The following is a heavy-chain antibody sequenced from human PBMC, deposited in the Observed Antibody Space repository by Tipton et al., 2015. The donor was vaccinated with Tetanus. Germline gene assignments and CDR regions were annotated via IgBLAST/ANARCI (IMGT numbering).Heavy chain of an antibody. V-gene: IGHV4-61*01. Sequence: TLSLTCSVSGGSVNSGTYYWSWIRQPPGKGLEWLGDIYYGGATQYNPSLESRVTISMDTSKNQFSLNLRSVTAADTAVYYCARDRGFTTYNYFDPWGQGTLVTVSS. CDR3: ARDRGFTTYNYFDP. CDR1: GGSVNSGTYY. J-gene: IGHJ5*02. CDR2: IYYGGAT. D-gene: IGHD5-24*01.